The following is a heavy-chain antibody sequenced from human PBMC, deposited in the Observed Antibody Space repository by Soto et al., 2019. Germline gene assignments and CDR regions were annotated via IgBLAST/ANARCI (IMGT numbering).Heavy chain of an antibody. Sequence: QLQLQESGPGWVKPSETLSLTCTVSGGSISSSSYYWGWIRQPPGKGLEWIGSIYYSGSTYYNPSLKSRVTISVDTSKNQFSLKLSSVSAADTAVYYCARLMWARAKTYYGMDVWGQGTTVTVSS. D-gene: IGHD1-26*01. V-gene: IGHV4-39*01. CDR1: GGSISSSSYY. CDR2: IYYSGST. J-gene: IGHJ6*02. CDR3: ARLMWARAKTYYGMDV.